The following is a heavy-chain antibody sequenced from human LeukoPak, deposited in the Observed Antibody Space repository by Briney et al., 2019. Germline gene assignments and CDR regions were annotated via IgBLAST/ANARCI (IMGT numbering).Heavy chain of an antibody. CDR3: ARGYYFDY. Sequence: PSETLSLTCTVSGGSISTYYWSWIRQPPGKGLEWIGYIHYTGSTDYNPSLKSRVTISVDTSKNQFSLNLRSVTAADTAVYYCARGYYFDYWGQGTLVTVSS. CDR1: GGSISTYY. J-gene: IGHJ4*02. CDR2: IHYTGST. V-gene: IGHV4-59*01.